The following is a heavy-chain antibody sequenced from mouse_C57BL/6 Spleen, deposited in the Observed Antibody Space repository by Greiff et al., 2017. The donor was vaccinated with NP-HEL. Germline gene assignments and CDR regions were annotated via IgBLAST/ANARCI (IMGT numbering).Heavy chain of an antibody. CDR1: GYTFTDHT. CDR3: ARWELRLRGLFDY. Sequence: VKLMESDAELVKPGASVKISCKVSGYTFTDHTIHWMKQRPEQGLEWIGYIYPRDGSTKYNEKFKGKATLTADKSSSTAYMQLNSLTSEDSAVYFCARWELRLRGLFDYWGQGTTLTVSS. D-gene: IGHD3-2*02. V-gene: IGHV1-78*01. CDR2: IYPRDGST. J-gene: IGHJ2*01.